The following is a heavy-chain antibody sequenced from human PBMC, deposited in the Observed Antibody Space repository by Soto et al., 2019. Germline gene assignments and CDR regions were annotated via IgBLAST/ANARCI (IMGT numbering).Heavy chain of an antibody. V-gene: IGHV5-10-1*01. CDR1: GYSFTSYW. J-gene: IGHJ6*02. D-gene: IGHD4-17*01. Sequence: GESLKISCKCSGYSFTSYWLSWVRQMPGKGLDGMGRIDPSDSYANYSPSFQGHVTISADKSISTAYLQWSSLKASDTAMYCCASSDYGEAGGSMDVWGQGTTVTVSS. CDR3: ASSDYGEAGGSMDV. CDR2: IDPSDSYA.